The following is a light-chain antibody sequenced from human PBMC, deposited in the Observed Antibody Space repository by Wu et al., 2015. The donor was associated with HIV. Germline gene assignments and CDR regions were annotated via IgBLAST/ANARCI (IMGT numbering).Light chain of an antibody. CDR2: GAS. CDR3: QQYGPSPS. J-gene: IGKJ2*03. CDR1: QSVSSSY. Sequence: EIVMTQSPATLSVSPGERATLSCRASQSVSSSYLAWYQQKPGQAPRLLIYGASSRATGIPDRFSGSGSGTDFTLSISRLEPEDFAVYHCQQYGPSPSFGQGTKLEIK. V-gene: IGKV3-20*01.